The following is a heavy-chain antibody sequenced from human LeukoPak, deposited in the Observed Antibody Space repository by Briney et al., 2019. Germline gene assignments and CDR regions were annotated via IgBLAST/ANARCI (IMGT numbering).Heavy chain of an antibody. CDR1: GGSFSGYY. CDR3: ARHFRREVLIGSAFDI. D-gene: IGHD3-22*01. J-gene: IGHJ3*02. Sequence: SETLSLTCAVYGGSFSGYYWSWIRQPPGKGLEWIVSIYYDGTTYYNPSLKSRVTTSIDTSKKQFSLNLSAVTATDTAVYYCARHFRREVLIGSAFDIWGQGTMVTVSS. V-gene: IGHV4-34*01. CDR2: IYYDGTT.